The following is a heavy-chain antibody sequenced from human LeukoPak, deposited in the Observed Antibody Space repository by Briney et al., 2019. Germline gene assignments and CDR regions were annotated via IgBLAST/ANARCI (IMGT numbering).Heavy chain of an antibody. D-gene: IGHD1-26*01. Sequence: ASETLSLTCAVSGYSISSGYYWGWIRQPPGQGLEWIGSIYHSGSTYYNPSLKSRVTISVDTSKNQFSLKLSSVTAAGTAVYYCASEPIIVGASTVDYWGQGTLVTVSS. V-gene: IGHV4-38-2*01. CDR3: ASEPIIVGASTVDY. CDR1: GYSISSGYY. J-gene: IGHJ4*02. CDR2: IYHSGST.